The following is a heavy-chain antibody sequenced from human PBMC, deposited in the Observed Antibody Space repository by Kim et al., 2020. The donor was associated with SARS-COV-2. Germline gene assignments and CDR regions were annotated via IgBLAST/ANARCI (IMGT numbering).Heavy chain of an antibody. J-gene: IGHJ5*02. CDR2: IYYSGST. CDR3: ARDIKEIPWGIAAAWINGYNWFDP. CDR1: GGSISSSSYY. V-gene: IGHV4-39*07. Sequence: SETLSLTCTVSGGSISSSSYYWGWIRQPPGKGLEWIGSIYYSGSTYYNPSLKSRVTISVDTSKNQFSLKLSSVTAADTAVYYCARDIKEIPWGIAAAWINGYNWFDPWGQGTLVTVSS. D-gene: IGHD6-13*01.